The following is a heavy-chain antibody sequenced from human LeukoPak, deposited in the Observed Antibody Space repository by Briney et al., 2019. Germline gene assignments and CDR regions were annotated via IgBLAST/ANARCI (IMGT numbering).Heavy chain of an antibody. Sequence: GASVKVSCKASGYTFTAYYMHWVRQAPGQGLEWMGWINPNSGGTNYAQKFQDRVTMTRDTSISTAYMELSRRRSDDTAVYYCARGSSGYFQYYFDYWGQGSLVTVSS. D-gene: IGHD3-22*01. CDR2: INPNSGGT. CDR3: ARGSSGYFQYYFDY. J-gene: IGHJ4*02. V-gene: IGHV1-2*02. CDR1: GYTFTAYY.